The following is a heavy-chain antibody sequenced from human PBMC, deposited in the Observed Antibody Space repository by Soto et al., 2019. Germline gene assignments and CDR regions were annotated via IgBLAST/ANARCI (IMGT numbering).Heavy chain of an antibody. CDR3: ARGIKYGAYSMWFDP. CDR2: MNTNSGNT. V-gene: IGHV1-8*01. Sequence: QVQLVQSGAEVKKPGASVKVSCKASGYTFTSYDINWVRQATGQGLEYLGWMNTNSGNTAYVQKFQGRVTMTWDTSITTAYMELSSLRSEDTAVYFCARGIKYGAYSMWFDPWGQGTLVTVSS. J-gene: IGHJ5*02. CDR1: GYTFTSYD. D-gene: IGHD4-17*01.